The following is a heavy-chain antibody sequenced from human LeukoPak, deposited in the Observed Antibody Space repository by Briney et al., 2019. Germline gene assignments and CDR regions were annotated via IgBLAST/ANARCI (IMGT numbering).Heavy chain of an antibody. V-gene: IGHV4-38-2*01. CDR3: ARGGLSTVYWNFDL. CDR2: IYHSGST. J-gene: IGHJ2*01. D-gene: IGHD4-17*01. CDR1: GDSFSGYY. Sequence: SETLSLTCAVYGDSFSGYYWSWIRQPPGKGLEWIGSIYHSGSTYYHPSLKSRVTMSVDTSRNQFSLKLNSVTAADTAVYYCARGGLSTVYWNFDLWGRGTLVTVSS.